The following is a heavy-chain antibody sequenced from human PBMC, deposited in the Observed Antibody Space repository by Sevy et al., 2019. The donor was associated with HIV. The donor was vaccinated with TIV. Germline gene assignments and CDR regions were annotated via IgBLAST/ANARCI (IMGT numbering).Heavy chain of an antibody. Sequence: GGSLRLSCTASGFIFGDYGMSWVRQAPGKGLEWIAFFKSKIHGGTTQNAASVEGRFTMSRDDSKNIAYLQMSDLKTXXXXXXXXXXXXXXQSIFDYWGQGTLVTVSS. J-gene: IGHJ4*02. CDR1: GFIFGDYG. V-gene: IGHV3-49*04. CDR2: FKSKIHGGTT. CDR3: XXXXXXQSIFDY.